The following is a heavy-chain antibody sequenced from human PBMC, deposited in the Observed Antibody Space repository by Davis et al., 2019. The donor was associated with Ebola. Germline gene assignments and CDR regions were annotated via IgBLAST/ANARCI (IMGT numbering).Heavy chain of an antibody. CDR1: GFTLANYA. V-gene: IGHV1-3*01. CDR2: VHGGNGNT. Sequence: AASVKVPCKASGFTLANYAIHWVRQAPGQRLEWMGWVHGGNGNTKYSQKFQGRVTITRDTSASTAYMELSSLRSEDTAVYYCARVMQWLPRFDYWGQGTLVTVSS. D-gene: IGHD6-19*01. CDR3: ARVMQWLPRFDY. J-gene: IGHJ4*02.